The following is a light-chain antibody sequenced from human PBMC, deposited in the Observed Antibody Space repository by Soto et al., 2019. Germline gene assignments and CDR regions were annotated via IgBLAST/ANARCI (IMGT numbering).Light chain of an antibody. V-gene: IGKV4-1*01. J-gene: IGKJ1*01. CDR3: HQYQSNPT. Sequence: DIVMTQSQDSLSVSLGERATINCKASQSFVYSSNNKNYLAWYQHKPGQPPKLLIYWTSTRVSGVPERFRGSVSGPDCTLTLSSLQDEENAVYYWHQYQSNPTFSQGTKLYIK. CDR2: WTS. CDR1: QSFVYSSNNKNY.